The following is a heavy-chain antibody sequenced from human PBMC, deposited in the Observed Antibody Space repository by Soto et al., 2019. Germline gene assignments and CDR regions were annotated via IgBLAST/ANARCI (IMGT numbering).Heavy chain of an antibody. V-gene: IGHV3-53*01. CDR3: ARDSKWIPDYHYVMDV. D-gene: IGHD5-18*01. CDR2: IYRGGNT. J-gene: IGHJ6*02. CDR1: GFSVSSNY. Sequence: EVQLVEAGGGSIQPGGSLRLSCAASGFSVSSNYMSWVRQAPGKGLEWVSVIYRGGNTHYADSVKGRFTISRDNSKNTMNIQMNRRRAEDTAVYYCARDSKWIPDYHYVMDVWGQGTTVTATS.